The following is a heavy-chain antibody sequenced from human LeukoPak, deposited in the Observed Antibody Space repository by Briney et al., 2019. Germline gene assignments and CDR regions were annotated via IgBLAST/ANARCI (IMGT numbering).Heavy chain of an antibody. CDR1: GFTFSSYA. V-gene: IGHV3-30*04. CDR3: ARVAHYYGSPDY. D-gene: IGHD3-10*01. Sequence: PGGSLRLSCAASGFTFSSYAMHWVRQAPGKGLEWVAVISYDGSNKYYADSVKGRFTISRDNSKNTLYLQMNSLRAEDTAVYYCARVAHYYGSPDYWGQGTLVTVSS. CDR2: ISYDGSNK. J-gene: IGHJ4*02.